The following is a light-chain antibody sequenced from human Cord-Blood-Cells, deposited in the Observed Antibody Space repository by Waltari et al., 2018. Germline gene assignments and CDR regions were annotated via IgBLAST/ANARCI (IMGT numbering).Light chain of an antibody. CDR3: CSYAGSSTV. CDR2: EGS. Sequence: QSALTQPASVSGSPGQSITISCTGTSSDVGSYNLVSWYQQHPGKAPKRMIYEGSKRPSGVSNRFSGSKSGNTASLTSSGLQAEDEADYYCCSYAGSSTVFGGGTKLTVL. J-gene: IGLJ3*02. CDR1: SSDVGSYNL. V-gene: IGLV2-23*01.